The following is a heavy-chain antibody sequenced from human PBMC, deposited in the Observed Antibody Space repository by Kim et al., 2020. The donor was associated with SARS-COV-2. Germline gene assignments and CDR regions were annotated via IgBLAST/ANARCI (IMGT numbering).Heavy chain of an antibody. J-gene: IGHJ4*02. CDR3: ARGPTDWLSVYFDY. Sequence: AKKFQGRATMTRDTATSTVYMELSSLRSEDTAVYYCARGPTDWLSVYFDYWGQGTLVTVSS. D-gene: IGHD3-9*01. V-gene: IGHV1-46*01.